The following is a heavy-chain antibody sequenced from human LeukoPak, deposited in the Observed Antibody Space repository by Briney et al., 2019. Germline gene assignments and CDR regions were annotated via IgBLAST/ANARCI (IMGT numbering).Heavy chain of an antibody. D-gene: IGHD2/OR15-2a*01. CDR3: ARDTFYYYYYMDV. J-gene: IGHJ6*03. CDR1: GFTFSSYS. Sequence: GGSLRLSCAASGFTFSSYSMNWVRQAPGKGLEWISSISSSSSYIYYADSVKGRFTISRDNAKNSLYLQMNSLRAEDTAVYYCARDTFYYYYYMDVWGKGTTVTVSS. CDR2: ISSSSSYI. V-gene: IGHV3-21*01.